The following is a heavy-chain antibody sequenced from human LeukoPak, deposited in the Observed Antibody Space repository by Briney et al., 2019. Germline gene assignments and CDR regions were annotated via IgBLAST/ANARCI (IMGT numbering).Heavy chain of an antibody. Sequence: ASVKVSCKASGYTFTGYYMHWVRQAPGQGLEWMGWINPNSGGTNYAQKFQGWVTMTRDTSISTAYMELNRLRSDDTAVYYCARGSDIVVVVAASPPDYWGQGTLVTVSS. CDR3: ARGSDIVVVVAASPPDY. V-gene: IGHV1-2*04. CDR1: GYTFTGYY. J-gene: IGHJ4*02. D-gene: IGHD2-15*01. CDR2: INPNSGGT.